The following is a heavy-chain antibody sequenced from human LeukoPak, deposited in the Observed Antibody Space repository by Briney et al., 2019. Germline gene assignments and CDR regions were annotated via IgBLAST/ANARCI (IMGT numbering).Heavy chain of an antibody. V-gene: IGHV4-34*01. Sequence: SETLSLTCAVYGGSFNGYHWTWVRQSPGKGLEWIGDINPSGSTYYNPSLKSRLTISVDTSKNQFFLKLRSVTAADTAVYYCARGRHDITMIVVVMTSVSYYLDVWGKGTTVTVS. CDR2: INPSGST. D-gene: IGHD3-22*01. J-gene: IGHJ6*03. CDR1: GGSFNGYH. CDR3: ARGRHDITMIVVVMTSVSYYLDV.